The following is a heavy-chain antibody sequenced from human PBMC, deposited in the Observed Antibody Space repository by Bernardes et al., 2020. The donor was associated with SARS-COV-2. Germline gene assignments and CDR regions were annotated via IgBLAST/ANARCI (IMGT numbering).Heavy chain of an antibody. Sequence: GGSLRLSCAASGFTFSNAWMTWVRQAPGKGLEWVGRIKSKIGGGTTDYAAPVRGRFTISRDDSKNTLYLQMNSLKTEDTAVYYCTTEFGSGAHYFFDYWGQGALVTVSS. J-gene: IGHJ4*02. CDR2: IKSKIGGGTT. CDR1: GFTFSNAW. CDR3: TTEFGSGAHYFFDY. D-gene: IGHD3-10*01. V-gene: IGHV3-15*01.